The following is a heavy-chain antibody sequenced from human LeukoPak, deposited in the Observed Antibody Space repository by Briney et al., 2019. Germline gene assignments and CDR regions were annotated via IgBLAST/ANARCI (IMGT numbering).Heavy chain of an antibody. D-gene: IGHD3-22*01. CDR1: GFTFSSYD. J-gene: IGHJ6*02. Sequence: GGSLRLSCAASGFTFSSYDMHWVRHATGKGLEWVSAIGTAGDTYYPGSVKGRFTISRENAKNSLYLQMNSLRAGDTAVYYCARAGSDYDSSGHYYYYGMDVWGQGTTVTVSS. CDR3: ARAGSDYDSSGHYYYYGMDV. CDR2: IGTAGDT. V-gene: IGHV3-13*01.